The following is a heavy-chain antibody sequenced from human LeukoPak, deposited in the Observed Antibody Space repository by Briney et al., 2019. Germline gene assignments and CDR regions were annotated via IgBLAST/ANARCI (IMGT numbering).Heavy chain of an antibody. CDR2: IYYSGST. J-gene: IGHJ4*02. D-gene: IGHD4-17*01. CDR3: ARHLFATVTAPFDY. V-gene: IGHV4-39*01. CDR1: GGSISRSSYY. Sequence: PSETLSLTCTVSGGSISRSSYYWGWIRQPPGKGLEWIGSIYYSGSTYYNPSLESRVTISVDTSKNQFSLKLSSVTAADTAVYYCARHLFATVTAPFDYWGQGTLVTVSP.